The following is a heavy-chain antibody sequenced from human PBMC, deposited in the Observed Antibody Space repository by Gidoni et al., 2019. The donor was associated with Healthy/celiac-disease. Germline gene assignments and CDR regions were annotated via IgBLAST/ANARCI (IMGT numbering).Heavy chain of an antibody. CDR1: GFTFSSYW. CDR2: IKQDGSEK. Sequence: EVQLVESGGGLVQPGGSLRLSCAASGFTFSSYWMRGVRQVPGKGLEWVANIKQDGSEKYYVDSVKGRFTISRDNAKNSRYLQMNSLRAEDTAVYYCARERGGYCSSTSCYRYYYYYGMDVWGQGTTVTVSS. D-gene: IGHD2-2*02. CDR3: ARERGGYCSSTSCYRYYYYYGMDV. V-gene: IGHV3-7*05. J-gene: IGHJ6*02.